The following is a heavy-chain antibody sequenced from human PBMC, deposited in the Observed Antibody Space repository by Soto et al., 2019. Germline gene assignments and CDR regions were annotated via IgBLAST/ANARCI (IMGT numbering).Heavy chain of an antibody. CDR2: IKQDGSEK. Sequence: GGSLRLSCAASGFTFSSYWMSWVRQAPGKGLEWVANIKQDGSEKYYVDSVKGRFTISRENAKNSLYLQMNSLRAEDTAVYYCARVDSSSWYYYYGMDVWGQGTTVTVSS. V-gene: IGHV3-7*03. CDR1: GFTFSSYW. CDR3: ARVDSSSWYYYYGMDV. J-gene: IGHJ6*02. D-gene: IGHD6-13*01.